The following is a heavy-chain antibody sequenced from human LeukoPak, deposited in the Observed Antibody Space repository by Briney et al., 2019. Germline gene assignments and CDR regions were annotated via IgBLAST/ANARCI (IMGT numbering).Heavy chain of an antibody. CDR2: IYGGGST. J-gene: IGHJ4*02. CDR1: GFTVSSNY. D-gene: IGHD6-19*01. V-gene: IGHV3-53*01. Sequence: PGGSLRLSCAASGFTVSSNYMSWVRQAPGKGLEWVSIIYGGGSTYHADSVKGRFTISRDNSKNALYLQMNSLRAEDTAVYYCARPSDSSGCCTFDYWGQGALVTVSS. CDR3: ARPSDSSGCCTFDY.